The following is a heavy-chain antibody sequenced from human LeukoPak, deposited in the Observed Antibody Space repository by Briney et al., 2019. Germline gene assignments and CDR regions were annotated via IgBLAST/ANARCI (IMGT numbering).Heavy chain of an antibody. V-gene: IGHV3-23*01. CDR1: GFTFSSYA. CDR3: AKDRLIAVAGALDY. Sequence: PGGSLRLSCAASGFTFSSYAMSWVRQAPGKGLEWVSTISGSGDSTYYADSVKGRFTISRDNSKNTLYLQMNSLRAEDTAVYYCAKDRLIAVAGALDYWGQGTLVTVSS. J-gene: IGHJ4*02. D-gene: IGHD6-19*01. CDR2: ISGSGDST.